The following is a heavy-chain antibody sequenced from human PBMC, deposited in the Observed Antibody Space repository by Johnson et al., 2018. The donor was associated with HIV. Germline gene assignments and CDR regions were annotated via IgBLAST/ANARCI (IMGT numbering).Heavy chain of an antibody. J-gene: IGHJ3*02. Sequence: VQLVESGGGLIQPGGSLRLSCTASGFTFTTYAMNWVRQAPGTGLECVSTISGSGVNSQYANSVKGRFTISRDNSKNTLYLQMGSLRAEDMAVYYCARDEPTDDAFDIWGQGTMVTVSS. CDR1: GFTFTTYA. CDR3: ARDEPTDDAFDI. CDR2: ISGSGVNS. V-gene: IGHV3-64*01.